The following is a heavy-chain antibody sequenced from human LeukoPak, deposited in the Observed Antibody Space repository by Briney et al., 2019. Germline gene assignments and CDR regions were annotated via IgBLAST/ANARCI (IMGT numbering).Heavy chain of an antibody. Sequence: ASVKVSCKASGYTFTGYYMHWVRQAPGQGLEWMGWINPNSGDTNYAQKFQGRVTMTRDTSIGTAYMELSRLTSDDTAVYYCARGRYGLLSGYDYWGQGAMVTVSS. V-gene: IGHV1-2*02. CDR1: GYTFTGYY. J-gene: IGHJ4*02. CDR3: ARGRYGLLSGYDY. CDR2: INPNSGDT. D-gene: IGHD3-22*01.